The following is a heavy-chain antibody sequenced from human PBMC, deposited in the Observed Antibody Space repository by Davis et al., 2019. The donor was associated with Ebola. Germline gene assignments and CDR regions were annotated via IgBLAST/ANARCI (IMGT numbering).Heavy chain of an antibody. D-gene: IGHD2-2*01. V-gene: IGHV5-51*01. CDR3: ARQGYCNSTSCNNWFDP. Sequence: GGSLRLSCKGSGYSFTKYWIGWVRQMPGRGLEWMGIIYPGDSDTIYSPSFQGQVTISADKSISTAYLQWSSLKASDTAMYYCARQGYCNSTSCNNWFDPWGQGTLVTVSS. CDR1: GYSFTKYW. J-gene: IGHJ5*02. CDR2: IYPGDSDT.